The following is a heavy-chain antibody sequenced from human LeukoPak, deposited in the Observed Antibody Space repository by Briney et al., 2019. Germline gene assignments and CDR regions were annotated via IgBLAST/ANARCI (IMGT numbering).Heavy chain of an antibody. CDR1: GFTFTCCW. J-gene: IGHJ4*02. CDR2: IKQDRREK. V-gene: IGHV3-7*01. Sequence: GGSLRLSCAASGFTFTCCWMSWVRQTPGKGLEWVASIKQDRREKFYADSVRGRFTISRDNAKNSLYLQLNSLRAEDTAVYYCARVPGITRYFDSWGQGILV. CDR3: ARVPGITRYFDS. D-gene: IGHD1/OR15-1a*01.